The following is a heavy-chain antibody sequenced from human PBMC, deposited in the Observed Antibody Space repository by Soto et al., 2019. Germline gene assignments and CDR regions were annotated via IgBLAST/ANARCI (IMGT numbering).Heavy chain of an antibody. CDR2: IIPIFGTA. J-gene: IGHJ6*02. D-gene: IGHD2-8*01. Sequence: ASVKVSCKASGGTFGSYAISWGRQAPGQGLEWMGGIIPIFGTANYAQKFQGRVTITADESTSTAYMELSSLRSEDTAVYYCARDNGYYYYGMDVWGQGTTVTVSS. CDR3: ARDNGYYYYGMDV. V-gene: IGHV1-69*13. CDR1: GGTFGSYA.